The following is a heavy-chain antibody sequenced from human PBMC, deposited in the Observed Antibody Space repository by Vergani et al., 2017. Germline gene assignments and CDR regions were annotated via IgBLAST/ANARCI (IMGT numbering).Heavy chain of an antibody. V-gene: IGHV4-34*01. J-gene: IGHJ4*02. CDR3: ARGYYYDSSGYYYLDS. CDR1: GGSFSGYY. D-gene: IGHD3-22*01. CDR2: INHSGST. Sequence: QVQLQQWGAGLLKPSETLSLTCAVYGGSFSGYYWSWIRQPPGKGLEWIGEINHSGSTNYNPSLKSRVTISVDTSKNHFSLKLSSVTAADTAVYYCARGYYYDSSGYYYLDSWGQGTLVTVSS.